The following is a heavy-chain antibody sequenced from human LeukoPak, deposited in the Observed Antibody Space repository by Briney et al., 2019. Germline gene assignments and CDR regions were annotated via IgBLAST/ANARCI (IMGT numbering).Heavy chain of an antibody. V-gene: IGHV1-2*04. CDR3: ARARITMVRGVPGDWFDP. CDR1: GYTFTGYY. CDR2: INPNSGGT. D-gene: IGHD3-10*01. J-gene: IGHJ5*02. Sequence: ASVKVSCKASGYTFTGYYMHWVRQAPGQGLEWMGRINPNSGGTNYAQKFQGWVTMTRDTSISTAYMELSRLRSDDTAVYYCARARITMVRGVPGDWFDPWGQGTLVTVSS.